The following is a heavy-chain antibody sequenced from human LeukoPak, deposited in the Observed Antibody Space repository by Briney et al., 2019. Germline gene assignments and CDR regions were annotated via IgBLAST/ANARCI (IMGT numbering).Heavy chain of an antibody. CDR3: ARIQVVTAPYYYYYYMDV. CDR2: IDWDDDK. V-gene: IGHV2-70*01. D-gene: IGHD2-21*02. Sequence: SGPALVKPTQPLTLTCTFSGFSLSTSGMCVSWIRQPPVKALEWLALIDWDDDKYYSTSLKTRLTISKDTSKNQVVLTMTNMDPVDTATYYCARIQVVTAPYYYYYYMDVWGKGTTVTVSS. CDR1: GFSLSTSGMC. J-gene: IGHJ6*03.